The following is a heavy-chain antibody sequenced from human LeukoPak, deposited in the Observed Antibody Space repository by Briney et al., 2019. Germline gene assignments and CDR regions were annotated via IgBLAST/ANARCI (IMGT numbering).Heavy chain of an antibody. D-gene: IGHD3-16*01. CDR1: GFTFSSYG. J-gene: IGHJ4*02. CDR2: TRNDRSNK. V-gene: IGHV3-30*02. CDR3: VKEGAYFFDS. Sequence: GGSLRLSCAASGFTFSSYGMHWVRQAPGKGLEWVAVTRNDRSNKYYVGSVKGRFTISRDNSKNTLFLQMNSLRAEDTAVYYCVKEGAYFFDSWGQGTLVTVSS.